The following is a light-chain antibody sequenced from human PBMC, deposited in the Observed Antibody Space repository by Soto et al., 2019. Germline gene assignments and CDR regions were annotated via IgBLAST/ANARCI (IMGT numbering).Light chain of an antibody. CDR2: DVS. CDR3: SSYTSSSTVV. V-gene: IGLV2-14*01. CDR1: SSDVGTYNY. J-gene: IGLJ2*01. Sequence: QSALTQPASVSGSPGQSITISCTGTSSDVGTYNYVSWYQQHPGKAPKLMIYDVSSRPSGVSNRFSGSKSGNTASLTISGRQAEDDADYYCSSYTSSSTVVFGGGTKLTVL.